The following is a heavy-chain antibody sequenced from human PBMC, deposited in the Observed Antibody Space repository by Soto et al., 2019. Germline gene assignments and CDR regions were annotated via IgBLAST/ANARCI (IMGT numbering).Heavy chain of an antibody. CDR3: ASLSDSNYVGVGDYYGMDV. Sequence: QVQLVESGGGVVQPGRSLRLSCAASGFTFSSYAMHWVRQAPGKGLEWVSSINTNGGTRYYADSVRGRFTISRDNSKNTLYLQMNSLRAEDTAVYYCASLSDSNYVGVGDYYGMDVWGQGTTVTVSS. J-gene: IGHJ6*02. CDR1: GFTFSSYA. V-gene: IGHV3-30-3*01. CDR2: INTNGGTR. D-gene: IGHD4-4*01.